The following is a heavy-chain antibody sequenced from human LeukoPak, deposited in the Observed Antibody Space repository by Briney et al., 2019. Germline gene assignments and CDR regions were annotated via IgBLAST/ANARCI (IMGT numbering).Heavy chain of an antibody. D-gene: IGHD2-2*01. CDR3: ASKIVVVPAATYAPIQPFDY. CDR2: INHSGST. CDR1: GGSISSYY. Sequence: KPSETLSLTCTVSGGSISSYYWSWIRQPPGKGLEWIGEINHSGSTNYNPSLKSRVTISVDTSKNQFSLKLSSVTAADTAVYYCASKIVVVPAATYAPIQPFDYWGQGTLVTVSS. V-gene: IGHV4-34*01. J-gene: IGHJ4*02.